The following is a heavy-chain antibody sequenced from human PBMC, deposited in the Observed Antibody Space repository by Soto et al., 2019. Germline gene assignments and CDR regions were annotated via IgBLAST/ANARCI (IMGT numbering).Heavy chain of an antibody. CDR2: INSDGGST. CDR3: ARGSGAHTVTTKGHDY. J-gene: IGHJ4*02. V-gene: IGHV3-74*01. CDR1: GFTFSSYW. D-gene: IGHD4-17*01. Sequence: SLRLSCAASGFTFSSYWMHWVRQAPGKGLVWVSRINSDGGSTSYADSVKGRFTISRDNAKNTLYLQMNSLRAEDTAVYYCARGSGAHTVTTKGHDYWGQGTLVTVSS.